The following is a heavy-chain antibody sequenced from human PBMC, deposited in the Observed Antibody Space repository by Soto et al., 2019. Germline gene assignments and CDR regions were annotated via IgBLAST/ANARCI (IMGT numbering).Heavy chain of an antibody. Sequence: PSETLSLTCTVSGGSISSGVYYWSWIRQPPGKGLEWIGYFYYSGSAYYSPSLKSRVTISLDTSKNQFSLKLSSVTAADTAVYYCARGHITMVRGAANRFDPWGQGTLVTVSS. CDR2: FYYSGSA. J-gene: IGHJ5*02. V-gene: IGHV4-30-4*01. D-gene: IGHD3-10*01. CDR3: ARGHITMVRGAANRFDP. CDR1: GGSISSGVYY.